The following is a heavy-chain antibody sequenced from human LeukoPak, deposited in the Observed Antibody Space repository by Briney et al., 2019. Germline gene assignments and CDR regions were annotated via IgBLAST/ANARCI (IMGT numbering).Heavy chain of an antibody. V-gene: IGHV3-48*02. J-gene: IGHJ4*02. D-gene: IGHD3-10*01. CDR2: ISRGGDTI. CDR3: ARERYFGSGRPAGSDY. CDR1: GFTFSSYS. Sequence: GGSLRLSCAASGFTFSSYSMNWVRQAPGKGLEWVSYISRGGDTIYYAVSVKGRFTISRDNAKDSLYLQMNSLRDEDTAVYYCARERYFGSGRPAGSDYWGQGTLVTVSS.